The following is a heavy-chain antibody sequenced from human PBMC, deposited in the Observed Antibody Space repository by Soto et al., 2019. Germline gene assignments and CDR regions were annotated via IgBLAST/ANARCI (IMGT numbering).Heavy chain of an antibody. CDR1: GGYISSYY. CDR3: ARGITIFYGMDV. V-gene: IGHV4-59*01. CDR2: IYYSGST. Sequence: SETLSHTCTVSGGYISSYYWSWIRQPPGKGLEWIGYIYYSGSTNYNPSLKSRVTISVDTSKNQFSLKLSSVTAADTAVYYCARGITIFYGMDVWGQGTTVTVSS. J-gene: IGHJ6*02. D-gene: IGHD3-3*01.